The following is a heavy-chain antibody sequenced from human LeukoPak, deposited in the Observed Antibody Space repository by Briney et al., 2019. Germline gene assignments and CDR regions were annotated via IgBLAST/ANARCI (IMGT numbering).Heavy chain of an antibody. Sequence: ASVKVSFKASGYTFTSYYMHWVRQAPGQGLEWMGIINPSGGSTSYAQKFQGRVTMTRDTSTSTVYMELSSLRSEDTAVYYCARGYYDILTGYYKSYFQHWGQGTLVTVSS. D-gene: IGHD3-9*01. V-gene: IGHV1-46*01. CDR2: INPSGGST. CDR1: GYTFTSYY. CDR3: ARGYYDILTGYYKSYFQH. J-gene: IGHJ1*01.